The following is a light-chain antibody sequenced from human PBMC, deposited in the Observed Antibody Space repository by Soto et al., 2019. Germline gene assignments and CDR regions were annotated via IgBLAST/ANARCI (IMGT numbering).Light chain of an antibody. Sequence: EIVLTQSPGTLSLSPGERATLSCRASQSINNRYLAWYQQKPGQAPRLLIYAASSRATGIPDRFSGSGSGTALSLPISSLEPADFAASYCQQFGSSHGFTFGPGTKVDIK. CDR3: QQFGSSHGFT. J-gene: IGKJ3*01. CDR1: QSINNRY. CDR2: AAS. V-gene: IGKV3-20*01.